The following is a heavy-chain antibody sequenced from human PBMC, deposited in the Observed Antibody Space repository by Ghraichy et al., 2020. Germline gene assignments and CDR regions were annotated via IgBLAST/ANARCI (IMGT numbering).Heavy chain of an antibody. J-gene: IGHJ3*02. Sequence: GESMNISCVGSGFTFTTTTMSWVRQAPGKGLEWVARMKEDDTEEYYVDSVRGRFTISRDNAKNSLYLQMNSLRDEDTAVYYCARGGRKYFDIWGQGTMVTVSS. D-gene: IGHD2-15*01. V-gene: IGHV3-7*01. CDR1: GFTFTTTT. CDR3: ARGGRKYFDI. CDR2: MKEDDTEE.